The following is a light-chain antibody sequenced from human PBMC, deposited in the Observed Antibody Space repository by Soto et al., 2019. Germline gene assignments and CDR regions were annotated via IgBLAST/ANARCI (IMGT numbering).Light chain of an antibody. J-gene: IGKJ4*01. V-gene: IGKV1-39*01. Sequence: SHMTQSPCSVSASVGDRFTITCRASKSITNYLHSYQQQAETAPNLLILAASSFHRWVPSRFSGSRPGKDFTITISSLQPEDFATYSCKHRYSTPLTLGGGTKVDIK. CDR3: KHRYSTPLT. CDR1: KSITNY. CDR2: AAS.